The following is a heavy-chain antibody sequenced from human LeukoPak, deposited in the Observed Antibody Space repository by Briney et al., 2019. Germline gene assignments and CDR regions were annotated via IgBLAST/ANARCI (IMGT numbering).Heavy chain of an antibody. CDR1: GGSISSGGYS. J-gene: IGHJ5*02. D-gene: IGHD3-10*01. V-gene: IGHV4-30-4*07. CDR3: ARESNYYGSGTGWFDP. CDR2: IYHSGST. Sequence: SETLSLTCTVSGGSISSGGYSWSWIRQPPGKGLEWIGYIYHSGSTYYNPSLKSRVTISVDTSKNQLSLKLSSVTAADTAVYYCARESNYYGSGTGWFDPWGQGTLVTVSS.